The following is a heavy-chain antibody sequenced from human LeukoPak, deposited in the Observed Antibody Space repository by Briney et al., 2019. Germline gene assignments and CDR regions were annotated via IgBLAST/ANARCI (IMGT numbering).Heavy chain of an antibody. J-gene: IGHJ4*02. CDR1: GGSFSGYY. Sequence: SETLSLTCAVDGGSFSGYYWSWISQLPRKGLEWIGEINHSGSTNYNPSLKSRVTISVDTSKNQFSLKLSSVTAADTAVYYCARSIVGATYFDYWGQGTLVTVSS. V-gene: IGHV4-34*01. CDR2: INHSGST. D-gene: IGHD1-26*01. CDR3: ARSIVGATYFDY.